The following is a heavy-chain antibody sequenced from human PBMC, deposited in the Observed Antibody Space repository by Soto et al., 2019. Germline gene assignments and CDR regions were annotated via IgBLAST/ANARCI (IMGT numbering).Heavy chain of an antibody. V-gene: IGHV4-59*01. CDR3: ARRYGTTFDY. CDR2: IYYSGST. Sequence: QVQLQESGPGLVKPSETLSLTCTVSGGSISSYYWSWIRQPPGKGLEWIGYIYYSGSTNYNPSLXSXVXIXXDTSKNQFSLKLSSVTAADTAVHYCARRYGTTFDYWGQGTLVTVSS. CDR1: GGSISSYY. D-gene: IGHD1-7*01. J-gene: IGHJ4*02.